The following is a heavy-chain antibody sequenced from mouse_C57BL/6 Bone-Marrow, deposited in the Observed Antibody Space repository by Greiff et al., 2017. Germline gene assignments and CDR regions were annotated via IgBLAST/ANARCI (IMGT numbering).Heavy chain of an antibody. J-gene: IGHJ2*01. CDR1: GFNIKDDY. V-gene: IGHV14-4*01. Sequence: EVQLQQSGAELVRPGASVKLSCTASGFNIKDDYMHWVKQRPEQGLEWIGWIDPENGYTDYASNFQGKDTITADTSSNTAYLQLSSLTSEDTAVYYCTRTRGIDYWGQGTTRTVSS. CDR2: IDPENGYT. D-gene: IGHD3-3*01. CDR3: TRTRGIDY.